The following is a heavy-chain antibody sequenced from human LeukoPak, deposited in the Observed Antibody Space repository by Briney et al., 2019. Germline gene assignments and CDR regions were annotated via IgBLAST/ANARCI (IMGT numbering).Heavy chain of an antibody. CDR3: AGSIAAAGTKYFQH. Sequence: SGGSLRLSCAASGFTFSSYEMNWVRQAPGKGLEWVSYISSSGSTIYYADSVKGRFTISRDNAENSLYLQMNSLRAEDTAVYYCAGSIAAAGTKYFQHWGQGTLVTVSS. CDR1: GFTFSSYE. J-gene: IGHJ1*01. D-gene: IGHD6-13*01. CDR2: ISSSGSTI. V-gene: IGHV3-48*03.